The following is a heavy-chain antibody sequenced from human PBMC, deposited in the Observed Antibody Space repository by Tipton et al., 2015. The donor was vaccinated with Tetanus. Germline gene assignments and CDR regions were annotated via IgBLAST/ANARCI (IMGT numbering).Heavy chain of an antibody. Sequence: QLVQSGAEVKRPGESLKISCQGSGYNFNLYWIAWVRQMPGKGLEWMGIIYPGDSDTTYSPSFQGQVTISADRSISTAYLQWSSLKASDAAVFFCARRLGPYTGDQILHFDLWGRGTLVTVS. CDR2: IYPGDSDT. CDR3: ARRLGPYTGDQILHFDL. V-gene: IGHV5-51*01. CDR1: GYNFNLYW. J-gene: IGHJ2*01. D-gene: IGHD7-27*01.